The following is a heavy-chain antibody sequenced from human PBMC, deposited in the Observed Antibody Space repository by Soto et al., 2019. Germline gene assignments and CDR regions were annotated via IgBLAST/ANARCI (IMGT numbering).Heavy chain of an antibody. J-gene: IGHJ5*02. Sequence: SETLSLTCAVYGGSFSGYYWSWIRQPPGKGLEWILEINNSGRTNYNPYLKSRVTISVDTSKKQFYLKLSSVTAADTAVYYCATGPSIAGRRWFDXWGQGTLVTVSX. D-gene: IGHD6-6*01. CDR1: GGSFSGYY. CDR2: INNSGRT. CDR3: ATGPSIAGRRWFDX. V-gene: IGHV4-34*01.